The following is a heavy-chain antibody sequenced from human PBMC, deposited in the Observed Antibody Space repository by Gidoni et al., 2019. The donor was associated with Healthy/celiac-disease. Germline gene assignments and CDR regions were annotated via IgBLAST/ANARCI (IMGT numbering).Heavy chain of an antibody. Sequence: QVQRVESGGGVVNPGGSLRLSCQAPGCTFSDYYMRWVRQSPGKGLGWVSYISSSGSTIYYADSVKGRFTISRDNAKNSLYLQMNSLRAEDTAVYYCARCSGGSCHTDYWGQGTLVTVSS. J-gene: IGHJ4*02. V-gene: IGHV3-11*01. CDR2: ISSSGSTI. D-gene: IGHD2-15*01. CDR1: GCTFSDYY. CDR3: ARCSGGSCHTDY.